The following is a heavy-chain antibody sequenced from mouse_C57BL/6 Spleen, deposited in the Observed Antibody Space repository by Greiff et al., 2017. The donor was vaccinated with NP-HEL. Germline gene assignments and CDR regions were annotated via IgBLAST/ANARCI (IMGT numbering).Heavy chain of an antibody. Sequence: QVQLQQSGAELVKPGASVKLSCKASGYTFTSYWMQWVKQRPGQGLEWIGEIDPSDSYTNYNQKFNGKATLTVDTSSSTAYMQLSSLTSEDSAVYYCARRDYCGSSWYFDVWGTGTTVTVSS. CDR2: IDPSDSYT. D-gene: IGHD1-1*01. J-gene: IGHJ1*03. V-gene: IGHV1-50*01. CDR1: GYTFTSYW. CDR3: ARRDYCGSSWYFDV.